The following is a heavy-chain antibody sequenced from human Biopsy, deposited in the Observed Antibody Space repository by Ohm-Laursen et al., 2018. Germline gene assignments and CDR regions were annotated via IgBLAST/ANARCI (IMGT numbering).Heavy chain of an antibody. V-gene: IGHV3-33*01. D-gene: IGHD3-22*01. CDR2: IWSDGNNK. CDR3: ARDAEEFDSSGPRFDY. CDR1: GFTFSRHG. Sequence: SLRLSCAAAGFTFSRHGMHWVRQAPGKGLEWVAAIWSDGNNKYYADSMKGRFTISRDTSRNTLYMQMNSLRVEDTALYYCARDAEEFDSSGPRFDYWGQGTLVTVSS. J-gene: IGHJ4*02.